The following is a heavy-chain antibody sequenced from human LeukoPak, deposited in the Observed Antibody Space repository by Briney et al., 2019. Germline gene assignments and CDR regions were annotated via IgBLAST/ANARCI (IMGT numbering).Heavy chain of an antibody. CDR2: IWYDGSNK. CDR3: ARDHSSGWYSDYFDY. Sequence: PGRSLRLSCAASGFTFGSYGMHWVRQTPGKGPEWVAVIWYDGSNKYYADSVKGRFTISRDNSKNTLYLQMNSLRAEDTAVYYCARDHSSGWYSDYFDYWGQGTLVTVSS. D-gene: IGHD6-19*01. J-gene: IGHJ4*02. CDR1: GFTFGSYG. V-gene: IGHV3-33*01.